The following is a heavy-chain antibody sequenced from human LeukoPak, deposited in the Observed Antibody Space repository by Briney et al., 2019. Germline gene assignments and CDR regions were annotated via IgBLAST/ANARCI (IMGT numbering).Heavy chain of an antibody. CDR3: AATSSGPTGRSFDY. D-gene: IGHD3-22*01. Sequence: PSETLSLTCTVSGGSISSYYWSWIRQPPGKGLEWIGYIYYSGSTNYNPSLKSRVTISVDTSKNQFSLKLSSVTAADTAVYYCAATSSGPTGRSFDYWGQGTLVTVSS. V-gene: IGHV4-59*08. J-gene: IGHJ4*02. CDR2: IYYSGST. CDR1: GGSISSYY.